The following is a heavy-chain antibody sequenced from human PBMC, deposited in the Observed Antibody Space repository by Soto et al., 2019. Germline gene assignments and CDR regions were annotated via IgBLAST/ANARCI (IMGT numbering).Heavy chain of an antibody. CDR2: INQSGREG. V-gene: IGHV3-7*01. D-gene: IGHD6-13*01. J-gene: IGHJ6*02. CDR1: GFTFDSYW. CDR3: AKGSSSSTFYYYYGMDV. Sequence: PGGSLRLSCAVSGFTFDSYWMSWVRRAPGKGLEWVANINQSGREGFYVDSVKGRFTISRDNAKNTLYLQMISLRAEDTSVYYCAKGSSSSTFYYYYGMDVWGQGTTVTVSS.